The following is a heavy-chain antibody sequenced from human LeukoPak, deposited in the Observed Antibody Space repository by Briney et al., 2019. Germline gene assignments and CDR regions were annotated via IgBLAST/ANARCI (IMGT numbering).Heavy chain of an antibody. D-gene: IGHD3-22*01. V-gene: IGHV3-48*04. CDR3: ARGGYYYDWVDY. J-gene: IGHJ4*02. CDR2: ISSSGSTI. CDR1: GFTFSIYS. Sequence: GGSLRLSCAASGFTFSIYSMNWVRQAPGKGLEGVSYISSSGSTIYYADSVKGRFTISRDNAKNSLYLQMNSLRAEDTAVYYCARGGYYYDWVDYWGQGTLVTVSS.